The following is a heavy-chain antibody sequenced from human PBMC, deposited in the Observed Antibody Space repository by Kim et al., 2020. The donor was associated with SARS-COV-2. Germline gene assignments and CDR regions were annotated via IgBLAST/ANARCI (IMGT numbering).Heavy chain of an antibody. CDR2: SSDVGT. V-gene: IGHV3-53*01. Sequence: SSDVGTHYAYSVKGRCTISRDNSKNTLYLQMSSLRAGDTAVYYCARDTGYWGQGTLVTVSS. J-gene: IGHJ4*02. CDR3: ARDTGY.